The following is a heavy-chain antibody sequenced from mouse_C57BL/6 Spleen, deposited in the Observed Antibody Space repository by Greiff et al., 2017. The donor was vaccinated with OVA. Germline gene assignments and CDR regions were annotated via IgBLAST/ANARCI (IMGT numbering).Heavy chain of an antibody. CDR1: GYSFTGYY. CDR2: INPSTGGT. Sequence: EVQGVESGPELVKPGASVKISCKASGYSFTGYYMNWVKQSPEKSLEWIGEINPSTGGTTYNQKFKAKATLTVDKSSSTAYMQLKSLTSEDSAVYYCARSIHGYDHAMDYWGQGTSVTVSS. D-gene: IGHD2-2*01. CDR3: ARSIHGYDHAMDY. V-gene: IGHV1-42*01. J-gene: IGHJ4*01.